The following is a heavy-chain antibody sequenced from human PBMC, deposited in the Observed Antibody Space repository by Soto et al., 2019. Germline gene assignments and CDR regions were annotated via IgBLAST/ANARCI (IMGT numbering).Heavy chain of an antibody. J-gene: IGHJ4*02. Sequence: PGGSLRLSCAASGFTFGSYAMSWVRLAPGKGLEWVSVAGPSGSSTFYADSVRGRFTISRDNVENTLYLQMNSLRVADTALYFCARTYYYDSTGYYRKFDYSGQGTMVTVYS. CDR1: GFTFGSYA. CDR2: AGPSGSST. V-gene: IGHV3-23*01. CDR3: ARTYYYDSTGYYRKFDY. D-gene: IGHD3-22*01.